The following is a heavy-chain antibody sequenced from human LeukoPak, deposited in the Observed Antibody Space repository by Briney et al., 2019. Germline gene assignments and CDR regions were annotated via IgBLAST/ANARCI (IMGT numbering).Heavy chain of an antibody. V-gene: IGHV4-38-2*02. CDR2: IYHSGST. J-gene: IGHJ6*03. Sequence: SETLSLTCTVSGYSISSGYYWGWIRQPPGKGLEWIGSIYHSGSTYYNPSLKSRVTISVDTSKNQFSLKLSSVTAADTAVYYCARVGGYGQWLANYYYYYMDVWGKGTTVTISS. CDR3: ARVGGYGQWLANYYYYYMDV. D-gene: IGHD6-19*01. CDR1: GYSISSGYY.